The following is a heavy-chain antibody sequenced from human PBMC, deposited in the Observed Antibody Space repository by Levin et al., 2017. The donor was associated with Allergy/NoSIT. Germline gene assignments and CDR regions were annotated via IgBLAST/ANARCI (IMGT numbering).Heavy chain of an antibody. CDR2: IRGGGVTI. J-gene: IGHJ4*02. V-gene: IGHV3-23*01. Sequence: GGSLRLSCVVSGLTFSASAMSWVRQAPGKGLEWVSTIRGGGVTIYYADSVRGRFTTSRDDSRSTLYLQMNGLTLEDTAVYYCGIHAPDSWDMIFDAWGQGALVAVSS. D-gene: IGHD3-16*01. CDR1: GLTFSASA. CDR3: GIHAPDSWDMIFDA.